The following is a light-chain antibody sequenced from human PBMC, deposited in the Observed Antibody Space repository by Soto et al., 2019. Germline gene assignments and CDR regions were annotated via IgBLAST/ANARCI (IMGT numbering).Light chain of an antibody. J-gene: IGLJ3*02. Sequence: QSVLTQPPSASGTPGQRVTISCSGSNSNIGRNTVNWYQQFPGAAPNLLIHSDNERPSGVPDRFSGSRSGTSASLAISGLQSEDEADYCCAAWDESPNVPVFGGGTKLTV. CDR3: AAWDESPNVPV. CDR1: NSNIGRNT. V-gene: IGLV1-44*01. CDR2: SDN.